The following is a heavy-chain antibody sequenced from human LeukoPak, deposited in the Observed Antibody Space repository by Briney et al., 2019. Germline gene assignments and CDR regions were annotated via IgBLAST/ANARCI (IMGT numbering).Heavy chain of an antibody. J-gene: IGHJ2*01. D-gene: IGHD4-17*01. CDR3: ARDGGGYGDYAWYFDL. Sequence: SETLSLTCTVSGGSISSGGYYWSWIRQHPGKGLEWIGNIYYSGTTSYNPSLKSRITISVDTSKNQFSLQLSSVTAADTAVYYCARDGGGYGDYAWYFDLWGRGTLVTVSS. V-gene: IGHV4-31*03. CDR1: GGSISSGGYY. CDR2: IYYSGTT.